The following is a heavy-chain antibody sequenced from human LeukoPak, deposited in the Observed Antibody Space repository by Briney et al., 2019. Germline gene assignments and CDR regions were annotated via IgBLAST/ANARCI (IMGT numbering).Heavy chain of an antibody. V-gene: IGHV1-46*01. CDR3: ARDSSYGSGSPTLFDY. CDR2: INPSGGST. D-gene: IGHD3-10*01. J-gene: IGHJ4*02. CDR1: GYTFTSYY. Sequence: ASVKVSCKASGYTFTSYYMHWVRQAPGQGLEWMGIINPSGGSTSYAQKFQGRVTMTRDTSTSTVYMELSSLRSEDTAVYYCARDSSYGSGSPTLFDYWGQGTLVTVSS.